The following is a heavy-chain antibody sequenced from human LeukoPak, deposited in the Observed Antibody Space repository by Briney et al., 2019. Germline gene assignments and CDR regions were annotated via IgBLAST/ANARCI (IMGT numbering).Heavy chain of an antibody. Sequence: RSLRLSCAASGFTFSTYWMHWIRQVPGKGLVWVSRINTDGSSTSYADSMTGRFTISRDNAKNTVYLQMNSLRAEDTAVYFCARAGYCSGGTCYFDTWGQGTLVTVSS. CDR2: INTDGSST. J-gene: IGHJ4*02. CDR3: ARAGYCSGGTCYFDT. V-gene: IGHV3-74*01. D-gene: IGHD2-15*01. CDR1: GFTFSTYW.